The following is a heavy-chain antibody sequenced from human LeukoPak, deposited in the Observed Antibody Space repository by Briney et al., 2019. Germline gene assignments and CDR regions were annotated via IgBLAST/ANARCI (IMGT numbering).Heavy chain of an antibody. CDR1: GGTFSSYA. CDR3: AREMGDGYNWVLDY. D-gene: IGHD5-24*01. CDR2: IIPIFGTA. J-gene: IGHJ4*02. Sequence: SVKVSCKASGGTFSSYAISWVRQAPGQGLEWMGRIIPIFGTANYAQKFQGRVTITTDESTSTAYIELSSLRSEDTAVYYCAREMGDGYNWVLDYWGQGTLVTVSS. V-gene: IGHV1-69*05.